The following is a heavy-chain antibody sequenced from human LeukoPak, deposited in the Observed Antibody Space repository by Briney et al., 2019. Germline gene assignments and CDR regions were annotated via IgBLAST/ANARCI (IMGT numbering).Heavy chain of an antibody. Sequence: PGGSLRLSCAASGFTFDDYAMHWVRHAPGKGLEWVSGISWNSGSIGYADSVKGRFTISRDNAKNFLYLQMNSLRAEDTALYYCAKAGKMVRGVIITSYFDYWGQGTLVTVSS. CDR2: ISWNSGSI. V-gene: IGHV3-9*01. D-gene: IGHD3-10*01. CDR1: GFTFDDYA. J-gene: IGHJ4*02. CDR3: AKAGKMVRGVIITSYFDY.